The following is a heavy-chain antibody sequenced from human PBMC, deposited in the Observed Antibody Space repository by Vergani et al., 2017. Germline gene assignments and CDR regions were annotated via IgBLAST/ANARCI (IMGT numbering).Heavy chain of an antibody. CDR3: AGDPGLWGRGYILKGVDY. CDR2: ISAYNGNT. Sequence: QVQLVQSGAEVKKPGASVKVSCKASGYTFPSYGISWVRQAPGQGIEWMGWISAYNGNTNYAQKLQGRVTLTTDTSTSTAYMWLRSLRSDDTAVYYCAGDPGLWGRGYILKGVDYWGQGTLVTVSS. CDR1: GYTFPSYG. V-gene: IGHV1-18*01. D-gene: IGHD5-18*01. J-gene: IGHJ4*02.